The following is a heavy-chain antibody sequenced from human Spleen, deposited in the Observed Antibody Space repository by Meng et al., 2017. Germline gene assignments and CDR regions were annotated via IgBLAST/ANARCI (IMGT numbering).Heavy chain of an antibody. V-gene: IGHV3-53*01. J-gene: IGHJ2*01. CDR1: GFTVSSSQ. CDR3: ASASAQYWYFDL. CDR2: IYSGGNT. Sequence: LTCAASGFTVSSSQMSWVRQAPGKGLDWVSLIYSGGNTHYADSVKGRFTISRDNSKNTLYLQMNSLRAEDTAVYYCASASAQYWYFDLWGRGTLVTVSS. D-gene: IGHD3-10*01.